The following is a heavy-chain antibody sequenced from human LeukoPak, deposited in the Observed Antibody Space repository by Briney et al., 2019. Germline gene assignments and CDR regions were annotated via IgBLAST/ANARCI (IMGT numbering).Heavy chain of an antibody. Sequence: ASVKVSCKASGYTFTSYYMHWVRQAPGQGLEWMGIINPSGGSTSYAQKFQGRVTMTRDMSTSTVYMELSSPRSEDTAVYYCARARPALNWFDPWGQGTLVTVSS. CDR1: GYTFTSYY. CDR2: INPSGGST. V-gene: IGHV1-46*01. J-gene: IGHJ5*02. CDR3: ARARPALNWFDP.